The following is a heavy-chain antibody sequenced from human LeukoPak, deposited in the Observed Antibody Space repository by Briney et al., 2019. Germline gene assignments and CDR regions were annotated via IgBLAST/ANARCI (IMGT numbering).Heavy chain of an antibody. CDR3: ARSLGPYYYYGMDV. CDR2: ISAYNGNT. CDR1: GYTFTSYG. J-gene: IGHJ6*04. Sequence: ASVKVSCKASGYTFTSYGISWVRQAPGQGLEWMGWISAYNGNTNYAQKLQGRVTTTTDTSTSTAYMELRSLRSDDTAVYYCARSLGPYYYYGMDVWGKGTTVTVSS. V-gene: IGHV1-18*04.